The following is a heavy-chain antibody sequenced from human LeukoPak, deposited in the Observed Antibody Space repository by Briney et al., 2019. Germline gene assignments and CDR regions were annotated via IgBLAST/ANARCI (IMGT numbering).Heavy chain of an antibody. CDR3: AKPTPHHDAFDI. CDR1: GFTFNNYA. J-gene: IGHJ3*02. V-gene: IGHV3-23*01. CDR2: ISDSGSST. Sequence: GGSLRLSCAASGFTFNNYAMNWVRQAPGKGLECVPTISDSGSSTYYADSVKGRFTISRDNSKNMLYLQMNSLRADDTAVYYCAKPTPHHDAFDIWGQGTMVTVSS.